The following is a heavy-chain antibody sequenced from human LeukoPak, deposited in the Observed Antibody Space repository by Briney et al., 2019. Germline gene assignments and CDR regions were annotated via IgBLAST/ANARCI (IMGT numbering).Heavy chain of an antibody. V-gene: IGHV3-30-3*01. CDR1: GFTFSSYA. Sequence: GRSLRLSCAASGFTFSSYAMHWVRQAPGKGLEWVAVISYDGSNKYYADSVKGRFTISRDNSKNTLYLQMNSLRAEDTAVYYCARDKFPLVSYAPGEFDIWGQGTMITVSS. CDR3: ARDKFPLVSYAPGEFDI. CDR2: ISYDGSNK. D-gene: IGHD6-13*01. J-gene: IGHJ3*02.